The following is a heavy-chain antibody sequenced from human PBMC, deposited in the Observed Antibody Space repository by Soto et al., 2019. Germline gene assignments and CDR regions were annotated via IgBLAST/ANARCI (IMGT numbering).Heavy chain of an antibody. CDR3: AQDPSLRCFDY. CDR2: ISGSGGST. Sequence: PGGSLRLSCAASGFTFSSYAMSWVRQAPGKGLEWVSGISGSGGSTHYADSVQGRFTISRDNSKNPLYLQMNSLRAEDTAVYYCAQDPSLRCFDYWGQGTLVTVPQ. J-gene: IGHJ4*02. V-gene: IGHV3-23*01. D-gene: IGHD4-17*01. CDR1: GFTFSSYA.